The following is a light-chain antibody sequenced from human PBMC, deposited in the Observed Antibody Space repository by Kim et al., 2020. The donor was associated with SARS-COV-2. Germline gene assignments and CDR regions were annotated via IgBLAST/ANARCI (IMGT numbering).Light chain of an antibody. Sequence: HNATLTCTGNGEDVGLLGAAGLQPHQDHPPKLLSYRDTNRPPGISERLSAARSGSTASLTITGLQPEDEADYYCSAWDSSLSSWVFGGGTQLTVL. CDR3: SAWDSSLSSWV. J-gene: IGLJ3*02. CDR1: GEDVGLLG. CDR2: RDT. V-gene: IGLV10-54*01.